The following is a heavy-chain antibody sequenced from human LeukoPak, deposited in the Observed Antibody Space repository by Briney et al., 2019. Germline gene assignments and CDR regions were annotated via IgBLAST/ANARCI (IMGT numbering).Heavy chain of an antibody. V-gene: IGHV3-64D*06. D-gene: IGHD5-12*01. J-gene: IGHJ4*02. CDR1: GFTFSRYA. CDR2: ISSNGGST. Sequence: QPGGSLRLSCSASGFTFSRYAMHWVRQAPGKGLEYVSAISSNGGSTYYADSVKGRFTISRDNSKNTLYLQMSSLRAEDTAVYYCVKDGGYSGYETFGYWGQGTLSPSPQ. CDR3: VKDGGYSGYETFGY.